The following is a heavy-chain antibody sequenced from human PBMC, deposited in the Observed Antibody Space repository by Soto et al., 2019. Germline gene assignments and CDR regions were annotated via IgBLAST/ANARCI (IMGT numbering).Heavy chain of an antibody. CDR2: ISSSSSYT. Sequence: QVQLVESGGGLVKPGGSLRLSCAASGFTFSDYYMSWIRQAPGKGLEWVSYISSSSSYTNYADSVKGRFTISRDNAKNSLYLQMNSMRAEDTALYYCASGLAGTTDCDYWGQGTLVTVSS. J-gene: IGHJ4*02. D-gene: IGHD1-1*01. CDR3: ASGLAGTTDCDY. V-gene: IGHV3-11*05. CDR1: GFTFSDYY.